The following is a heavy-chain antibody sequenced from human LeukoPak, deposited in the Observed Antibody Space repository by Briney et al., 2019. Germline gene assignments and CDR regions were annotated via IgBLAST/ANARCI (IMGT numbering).Heavy chain of an antibody. D-gene: IGHD2-2*01. V-gene: IGHV3-23*01. CDR1: GFTFSSYA. CDR3: AKDLDCSSTSCYPDY. Sequence: GGSLRLSCAASGFTFSSYAMSWVRQAPGKGLEWVAAISGSGGSTYYADSVKGRFTISRDNSKNTLYLQMNSLRAEDTAVYYCAKDLDCSSTSCYPDYWGQGTLVTVSS. CDR2: ISGSGGST. J-gene: IGHJ4*02.